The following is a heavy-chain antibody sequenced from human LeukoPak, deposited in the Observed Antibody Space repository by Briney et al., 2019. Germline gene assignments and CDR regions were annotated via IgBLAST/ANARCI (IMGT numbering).Heavy chain of an antibody. V-gene: IGHV3-43*02. CDR2: IGGDGGST. CDR1: GFTFDDYA. Sequence: GGSLRLSCAASGFTFDDYAMHWVRQAPGKGLEWVSLIGGDGGSTYYADSVKGRFTISRDNSKNSLYLQMNSLRTEDTALYYCAKDFELWLPLYYFDYWGQGTLVTVSS. J-gene: IGHJ4*02. D-gene: IGHD5-18*01. CDR3: AKDFELWLPLYYFDY.